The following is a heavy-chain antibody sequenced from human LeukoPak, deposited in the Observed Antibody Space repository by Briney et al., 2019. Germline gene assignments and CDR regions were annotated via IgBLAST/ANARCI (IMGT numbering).Heavy chain of an antibody. CDR2: INPGAGNT. CDR3: AREGSTHMVLGYMDV. D-gene: IGHD3-10*01. CDR1: GYTFSNYY. Sequence: ASVKVSCKASGYTFSNYYMHWVRQAPGQGLEWMGIINPGAGNTRYAQKFQGRVTMTRDTSTSTIYMDLSSLRSEDTAVYYCAREGSTHMVLGYMDVWGKGTTVTVSS. J-gene: IGHJ6*03. V-gene: IGHV1-46*01.